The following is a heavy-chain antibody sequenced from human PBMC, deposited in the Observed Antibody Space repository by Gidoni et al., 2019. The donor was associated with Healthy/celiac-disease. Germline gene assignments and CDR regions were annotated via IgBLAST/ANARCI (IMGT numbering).Heavy chain of an antibody. CDR1: GGTFSSYA. J-gene: IGHJ6*03. D-gene: IGHD2-15*01. Sequence: QVQLVQSGAEVKKPGSSVKVSCKASGGTFSSYAISWVRQAPGQGLEWMGGIIPIFGTANDAQKFQGRVTITADKSTSTAYMELSSLRSEDTAVYYCARRGLGYCSGGSCYSNYYYYYMDVWGKGTTVTVSS. V-gene: IGHV1-69*06. CDR3: ARRGLGYCSGGSCYSNYYYYYMDV. CDR2: IIPIFGTA.